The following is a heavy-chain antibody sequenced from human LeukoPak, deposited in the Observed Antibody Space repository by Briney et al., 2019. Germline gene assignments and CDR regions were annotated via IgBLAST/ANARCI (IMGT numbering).Heavy chain of an antibody. CDR2: ISSSSSYI. Sequence: GGSLRLACAASEFTFSSYSMVWVRQAPEKGLEWVSRISSSSSYIYYADSVKGRFTISRDNAKNSLYLQMNSLRAEDTAVYYCARAHNWKYGSFDFWGQGTLVTVSS. J-gene: IGHJ4*02. V-gene: IGHV3-21*01. D-gene: IGHD1-7*01. CDR3: ARAHNWKYGSFDF. CDR1: EFTFSSYS.